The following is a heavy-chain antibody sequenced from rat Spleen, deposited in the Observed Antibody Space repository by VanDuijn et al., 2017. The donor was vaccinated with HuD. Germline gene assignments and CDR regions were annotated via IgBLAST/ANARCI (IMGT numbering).Heavy chain of an antibody. CDR3: ATAGSSVYDY. CDR2: INYDDNTT. J-gene: IGHJ1*01. Sequence: EVQLVESGGVLVQPGRSMKLSCAASGFTFSDYYMAWVRQAPKKGLEWVASINYDDNTTYYRDSVKGRFTISRDNAKSTLYLQMDSLRSEDTATYYCATAGSSVYDYWGPGTMVTVSS. V-gene: IGHV5-22*01. CDR1: GFTFSDYY. D-gene: IGHD5-1*01.